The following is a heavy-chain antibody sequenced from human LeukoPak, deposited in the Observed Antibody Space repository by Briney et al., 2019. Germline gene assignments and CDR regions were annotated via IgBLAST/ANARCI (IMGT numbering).Heavy chain of an antibody. Sequence: SETLSLTCTVTGGSISSGSYYWSWVRQPAGKGLEWIGRIYTSGSTNYNPSLKCRVTISIDTSKNQFSLKLSSVTAADTAVYYCARGHIMDWFDPWGQGTLVTVSS. CDR2: IYTSGST. CDR3: ARGHIMDWFDP. V-gene: IGHV4-61*02. CDR1: GGSISSGSYY. J-gene: IGHJ5*02.